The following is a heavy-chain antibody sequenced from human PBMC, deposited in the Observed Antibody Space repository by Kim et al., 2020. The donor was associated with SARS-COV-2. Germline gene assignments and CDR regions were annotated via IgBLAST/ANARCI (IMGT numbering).Heavy chain of an antibody. CDR3: ARDGLLRIADYYDSSGYKHWYFDL. V-gene: IGHV4-34*01. D-gene: IGHD3-22*01. CDR1: GGSFSGYY. J-gene: IGHJ2*01. Sequence: SETLSLTCAVYGGSFSGYYWSWIRQPPGKGLEWIGEINHSGSTNYNPSLKSRVTISVDTSKNQFSLKLSSVTAADTAVYYCARDGLLRIADYYDSSGYKHWYFDLWGRGTLVTVSS. CDR2: INHSGST.